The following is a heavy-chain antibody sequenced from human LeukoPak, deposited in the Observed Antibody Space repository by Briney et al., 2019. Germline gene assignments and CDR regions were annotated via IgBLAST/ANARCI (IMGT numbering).Heavy chain of an antibody. CDR1: GYTFTSYG. D-gene: IGHD4-17*01. CDR2: ISAYNGNT. Sequence: ASVKVSCKASGYTFTSYGISWVRQAPGQELEWMGWISAYNGNTNYAQKLQGRVTMTTDTSTSTAYMELRSLRSDDTAVYYCARDPNGDYYFDYWGQGTLVTVSS. J-gene: IGHJ4*02. V-gene: IGHV1-18*01. CDR3: ARDPNGDYYFDY.